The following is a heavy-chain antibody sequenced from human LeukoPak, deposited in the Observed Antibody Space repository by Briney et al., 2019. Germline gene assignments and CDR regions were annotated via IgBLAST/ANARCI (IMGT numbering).Heavy chain of an antibody. CDR1: GGTFSSYA. D-gene: IGHD1-26*01. CDR2: IIPILGIA. Sequence: GASVKVSCKASGGTFSSYAISWVRQAPGQGLEWMGRIIPILGIANYAQKFQGRVTITADKSTSTAYMELSSLRSEDTAVYYCARVGNSGSYFDYWGQGTLVTVSS. J-gene: IGHJ4*02. V-gene: IGHV1-69*04. CDR3: ARVGNSGSYFDY.